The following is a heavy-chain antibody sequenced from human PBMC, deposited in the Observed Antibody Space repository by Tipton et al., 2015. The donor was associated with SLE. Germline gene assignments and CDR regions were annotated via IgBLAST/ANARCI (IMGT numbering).Heavy chain of an antibody. D-gene: IGHD6-19*01. CDR2: IDPYTGVT. V-gene: IGHV1-2*06. J-gene: IGHJ4*02. Sequence: QLVQSGAEVKEPGASVKVSCKASGYTFIGYYIHWVRQAPGQGLEWMGRIDPYTGVTDFAQSFQGRVTMTKDTSITTAFMEMSGLRSDDTAVYFCARTPGSGWQYYFDYWGQGTLVTVSS. CDR1: GYTFIGYY. CDR3: ARTPGSGWQYYFDY.